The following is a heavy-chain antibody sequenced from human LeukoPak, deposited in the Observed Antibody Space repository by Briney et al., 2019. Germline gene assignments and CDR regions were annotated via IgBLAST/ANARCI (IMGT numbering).Heavy chain of an antibody. D-gene: IGHD3-10*01. CDR2: IGSSSSYI. V-gene: IGHV3-21*01. Sequence: GGSLRLSYAASGLTFSCYSMNWVRQAPGKGLEWVSSIGSSSSYIYYADSVKGRFTISRDNAKNSLYLQMNSLRAEDTAVYYCASGITMVRGPSGDYWGQGTLVTVSS. J-gene: IGHJ4*02. CDR3: ASGITMVRGPSGDY. CDR1: GLTFSCYS.